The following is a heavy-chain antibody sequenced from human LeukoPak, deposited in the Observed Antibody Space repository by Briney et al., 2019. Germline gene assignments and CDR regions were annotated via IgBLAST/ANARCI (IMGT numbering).Heavy chain of an antibody. CDR3: AKDLRPTDNWPWDAFDI. Sequence: GGSLRLSCAASGFTFSSYAMSWVRQAPGKGREWVSAISGSGGSTYYADSVKGRFTISRDNSKNTLYLQMNSLRAEDTAVYYCAKDLRPTDNWPWDAFDIWGQGTMVTVSS. D-gene: IGHD1-20*01. CDR2: ISGSGGST. CDR1: GFTFSSYA. J-gene: IGHJ3*02. V-gene: IGHV3-23*01.